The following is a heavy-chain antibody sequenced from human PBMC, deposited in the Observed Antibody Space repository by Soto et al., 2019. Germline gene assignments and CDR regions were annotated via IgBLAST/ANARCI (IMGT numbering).Heavy chain of an antibody. D-gene: IGHD3-10*01. CDR2: ISAYNGNT. CDR1: GYTFTSYG. Sequence: QVQLVQSGAEVKKPGASVKVSCKASGYTFTSYGISWVRQAPGQGLEWMGWISAYNGNTNYAQKLQGRVTMTTDTSTSTAYMELRSLISDDTAVYYCARVEVITMVRGVIITPFDYWGQGTLVTVSS. V-gene: IGHV1-18*01. J-gene: IGHJ4*02. CDR3: ARVEVITMVRGVIITPFDY.